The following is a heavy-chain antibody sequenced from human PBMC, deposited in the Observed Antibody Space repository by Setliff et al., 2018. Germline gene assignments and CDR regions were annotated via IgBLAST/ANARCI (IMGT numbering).Heavy chain of an antibody. D-gene: IGHD3-16*02. Sequence: ASVKVSCKTSGYTSTAYYIYWVRQAPGHGLELMGRIHPNTGSTNYLQDFQGRVTITRDTSIYTVYMELTGLTSGDTAVYYCAKQGYSDSLYAFDVWGQGTVVTVSS. V-gene: IGHV1-2*06. CDR1: GYTSTAYY. CDR2: IHPNTGST. J-gene: IGHJ3*01. CDR3: AKQGYSDSLYAFDV.